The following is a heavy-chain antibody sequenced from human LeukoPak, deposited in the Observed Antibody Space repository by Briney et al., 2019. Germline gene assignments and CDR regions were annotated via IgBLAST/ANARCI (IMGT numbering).Heavy chain of an antibody. V-gene: IGHV1-2*02. J-gene: IGHJ3*01. CDR3: ARRIAVPGHDAFDV. Sequence: ASVRVSCKTFGYTFTDYFLHWVRQAPGQGLEWMGWVNPKNGDTNYARKFQGSAAMARDTSIRTAYMDLKRLRSDDTAIYFCARRIAVPGHDAFDVWGQGTLVTVSS. CDR1: GYTFTDYF. D-gene: IGHD6-19*01. CDR2: VNPKNGDT.